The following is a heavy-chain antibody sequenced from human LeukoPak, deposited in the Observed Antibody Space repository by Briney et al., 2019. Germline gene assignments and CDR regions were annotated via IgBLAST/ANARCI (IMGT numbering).Heavy chain of an antibody. V-gene: IGHV3-23*01. J-gene: IGHJ5*01. CDR1: GFTFNSYA. CDR2: MSGSGRKT. CDR3: AKDRNLMTTGSDAEFDF. D-gene: IGHD4-17*01. Sequence: QSGGSLRLSCATSGFTFNSYAMSWVRQAPGKGLEWVSSMSGSGRKTYYADSVKGRFTISRDNSKNTLYLQMNSLRAEDTAVYYCAKDRNLMTTGSDAEFDFWGQGTLVTVSS.